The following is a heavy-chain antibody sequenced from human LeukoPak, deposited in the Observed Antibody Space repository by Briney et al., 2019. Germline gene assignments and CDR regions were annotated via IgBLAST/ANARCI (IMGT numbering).Heavy chain of an antibody. CDR3: AILYRAAAGNESGY. CDR2: ISGSGGST. CDR1: GFTFSSYA. V-gene: IGHV3-23*01. J-gene: IGHJ4*02. D-gene: IGHD6-13*01. Sequence: GGSLRLSCAASGFTFSSYAMSWVRQAPGKGLEWVSAISGSGGSTYYADSVKGRFTISRDNSKNTLYLQMNSLRAEDTAVYYCAILYRAAAGNESGYWGQGTLVTVSS.